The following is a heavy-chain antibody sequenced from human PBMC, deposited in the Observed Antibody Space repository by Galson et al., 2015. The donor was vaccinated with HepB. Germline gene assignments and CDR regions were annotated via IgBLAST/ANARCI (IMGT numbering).Heavy chain of an antibody. D-gene: IGHD6-19*01. CDR1: GYTFTSYA. CDR3: ARDYEAVAGTHFDY. CDR2: INAGNGNT. J-gene: IGHJ4*02. V-gene: IGHV1-3*01. Sequence: SVKVSCKASGYTFTSYAMHWVRQAPGQRLEWMGWINAGNGNTKYSQKFQGRVTITRDTSASTAYMELSSLRSEDTAVYYCARDYEAVAGTHFDYWGQGTLVTVSS.